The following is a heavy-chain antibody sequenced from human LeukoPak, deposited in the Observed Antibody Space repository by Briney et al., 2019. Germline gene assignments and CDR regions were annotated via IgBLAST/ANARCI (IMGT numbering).Heavy chain of an antibody. CDR1: GYTFTSYG. CDR2: ISAYNGNT. V-gene: IGHV1-18*01. CDR3: ARDKGITMIVVPHPLDY. J-gene: IGHJ6*02. Sequence: ASVKVSCKASGYTFTSYGISWVRQAPGQGLEWMGWISAYNGNTNYAQKLQGRVTMTTDTSTSTAYMELRSLRSDDTAVYYCARDKGITMIVVPHPLDYWGQGTTVTVSS. D-gene: IGHD3-22*01.